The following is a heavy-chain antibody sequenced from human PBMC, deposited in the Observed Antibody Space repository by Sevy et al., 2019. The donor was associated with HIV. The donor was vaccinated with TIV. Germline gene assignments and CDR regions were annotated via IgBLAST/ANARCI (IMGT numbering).Heavy chain of an antibody. CDR1: GGSINSGDYY. J-gene: IGHJ5*02. D-gene: IGHD3-16*01. Sequence: SETLSLTCTVSGGSINSGDYYWSWIRQHPEKGLEWIGYIFHTGSTYYNRSFKSRATISVDTYKNQFSLKLSLMTAADTAVYYCAREGTKGVWFDPWGQGTLVTVSS. V-gene: IGHV4-31*03. CDR2: IFHTGST. CDR3: AREGTKGVWFDP.